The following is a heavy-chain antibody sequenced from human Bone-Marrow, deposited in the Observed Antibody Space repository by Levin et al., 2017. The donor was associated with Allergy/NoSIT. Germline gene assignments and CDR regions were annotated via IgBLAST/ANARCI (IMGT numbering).Heavy chain of an antibody. J-gene: IGHJ3*02. D-gene: IGHD1-26*01. CDR3: ARAGGWAFDI. Sequence: PGGSLRLSCAASGFTFSTYTMRWVRQAPGKGLEWVTNINPDGSEQYSVDSVKGRFTISRDNAKNSLYLQMNSLRAEDTAVYYCARAGGWAFDIWGQGTMVTVSS. V-gene: IGHV3-7*01. CDR1: GFTFSTYT. CDR2: INPDGSEQ.